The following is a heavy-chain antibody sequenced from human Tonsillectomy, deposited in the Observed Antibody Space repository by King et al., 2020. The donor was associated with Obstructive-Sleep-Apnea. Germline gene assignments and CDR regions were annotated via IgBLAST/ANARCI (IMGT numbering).Heavy chain of an antibody. D-gene: IGHD3-9*01. CDR2: IYYTGRT. J-gene: IGHJ3*02. Sequence: LQLQESGPGLVKPSETLSLTCSVSGGSISSYYWSWIRQPPGKGLEWIGYIYYTGRTIYNLSLRSRVTISVDMSKNQFSLKLSSVTAADTAVYYAVRGRYDIVTGYPGGDRDAFEIWGRGTMVTVSS. V-gene: IGHV4-59*01. CDR1: GGSISSYY. CDR3: VRGRYDIVTGYPGGDRDAFEI.